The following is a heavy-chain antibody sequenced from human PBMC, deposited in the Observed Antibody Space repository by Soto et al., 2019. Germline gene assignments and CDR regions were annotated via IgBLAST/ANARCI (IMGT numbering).Heavy chain of an antibody. J-gene: IGHJ4*02. CDR1: GYTFTAYY. CDR3: ARDNYGHLDY. D-gene: IGHD3-10*01. Sequence: QVQLVQSGAEVKKPGASVKVSCRPSGYTFTAYYIHWVRQAPGQGLEWMGWVDPNSGGTRDAQNFQGRGTMTRDTSTSPVYRELNWLRSDDTALYYCARDNYGHLDYWGQGTLVTVSS. CDR2: VDPNSGGT. V-gene: IGHV1-2*02.